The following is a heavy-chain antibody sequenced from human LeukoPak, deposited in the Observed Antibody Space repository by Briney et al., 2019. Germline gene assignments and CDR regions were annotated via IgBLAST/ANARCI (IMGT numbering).Heavy chain of an antibody. CDR2: ISSSSSTI. D-gene: IGHD3-9*01. CDR1: GFTFSSYS. Sequence: GGSLRLSCAASGFTFSSYSMNWVRQAPGKGLEWVSYISSSSSTIYYADSVKGRSTISRDNAKNSLYLQMNSLRAEDTAVYYCARNYDILTGPDAFDIWGQGTMVTVSS. J-gene: IGHJ3*02. V-gene: IGHV3-48*01. CDR3: ARNYDILTGPDAFDI.